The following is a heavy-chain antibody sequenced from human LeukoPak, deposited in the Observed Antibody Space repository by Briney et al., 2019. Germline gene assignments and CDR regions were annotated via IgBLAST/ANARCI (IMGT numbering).Heavy chain of an antibody. CDR1: GITLSNYG. V-gene: IGHV3-23*01. CDR3: AKRGVVIRVILVGFHKEAYYFDS. CDR2: MSARGDKT. Sequence: PGGSLKLSCAVSGITLSNYGMSWVRPPPGKGLEWVACMSARGDKTNYTDSVKGRFTIPRDKAKNTLYLQMNSLRAEDTAVYFCAKRGVVIRVILVGFHKEAYYFDSWGQGALVTVSS. J-gene: IGHJ4*02. D-gene: IGHD3-22*01.